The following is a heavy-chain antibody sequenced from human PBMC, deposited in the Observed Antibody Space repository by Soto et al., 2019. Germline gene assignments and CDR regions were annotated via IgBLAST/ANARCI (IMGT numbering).Heavy chain of an antibody. V-gene: IGHV3-23*01. CDR2: ITGSGRDT. CDR1: GFTFRNNV. J-gene: IGHJ4*02. Sequence: GGALRGYCAASGFTFRNNVLSWVRQAPGKGLDWVSGITGSGRDTYYADSVKGRFTISRDNSKNMVFLQMNSLRAEDTALYYCAKNGLDNSPSAIDSWGPGTLVTVSS. D-gene: IGHD2-8*01. CDR3: AKNGLDNSPSAIDS.